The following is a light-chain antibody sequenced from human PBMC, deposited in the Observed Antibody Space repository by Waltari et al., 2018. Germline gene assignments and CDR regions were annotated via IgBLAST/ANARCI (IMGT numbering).Light chain of an antibody. CDR3: QSFDNSGML. V-gene: IGLV1-40*01. Sequence: QYGLTQPPSVSGAPGQRVTISCTGSSSNRGLGFNVHLYQQLAGTAPKLLIYDNNNRPSGVPDRFSGSSSGTSASLAITGLQAEDEADYYCQSFDNSGMLFGGGTKVTVL. CDR2: DNN. CDR1: SSNRGLGFN. J-gene: IGLJ2*01.